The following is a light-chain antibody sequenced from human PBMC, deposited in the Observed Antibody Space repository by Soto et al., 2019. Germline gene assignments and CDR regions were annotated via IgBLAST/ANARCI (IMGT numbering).Light chain of an antibody. CDR3: QKYDSALWT. Sequence: DVQMTQSPTTLSASVGDRVTITCRASQNINGWLAWYQRKPGKAPKLLIHKTSNLESGVPLRFSGSGSGTEFTLTISSLQPDDFATYYCQKYDSALWTFGQGTKVEIK. CDR1: QNINGW. J-gene: IGKJ1*01. V-gene: IGKV1-5*03. CDR2: KTS.